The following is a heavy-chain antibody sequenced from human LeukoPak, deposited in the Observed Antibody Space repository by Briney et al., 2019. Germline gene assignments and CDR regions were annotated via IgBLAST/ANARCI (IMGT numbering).Heavy chain of an antibody. CDR2: ISSSSSYI. CDR1: GFTFSSYS. J-gene: IGHJ4*02. Sequence: GSLRLSCAASGFTFSSYSMNWVRQAPGKGLEWVSFISSSSSYIYYADSVKGRFTISRDNAKNSLYLQMNSLRAEDTAVYYCASPLRYFDPGDYWGQGTLVTVSS. V-gene: IGHV3-21*01. D-gene: IGHD3-9*01. CDR3: ASPLRYFDPGDY.